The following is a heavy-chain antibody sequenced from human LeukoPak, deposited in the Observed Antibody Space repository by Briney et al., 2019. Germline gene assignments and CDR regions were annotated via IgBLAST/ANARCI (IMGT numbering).Heavy chain of an antibody. CDR1: GGSISSYY. Sequence: PSETLSPTCTVSGGSISSYYWSWIRQPPGKGLEWIAYISYSGDITYNPSLKGRVTISIDSSKNQFSLYLRSVTAADTAVYYCARRISTMTQFDYWGQGTLVTVSS. CDR2: ISYSGDI. D-gene: IGHD2-2*01. V-gene: IGHV4-59*01. J-gene: IGHJ4*02. CDR3: ARRISTMTQFDY.